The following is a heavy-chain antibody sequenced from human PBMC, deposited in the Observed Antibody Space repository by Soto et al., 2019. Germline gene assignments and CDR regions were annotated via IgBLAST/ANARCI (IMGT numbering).Heavy chain of an antibody. CDR2: ISGDGGST. J-gene: IGHJ6*02. CDR1: GFTFSSYA. CDR3: AKVPGIAAAGLYYGMDV. V-gene: IGHV3-23*01. D-gene: IGHD6-13*01. Sequence: TGGSLRLSCAASGFTFSSYAMSWVRQAPGKGLEWVSVISGDGGSTYYADSVKGRFTISRDNSKNTLYLQMNSLRAEDTAVYYCAKVPGIAAAGLYYGMDVWGQGTTVTVSS.